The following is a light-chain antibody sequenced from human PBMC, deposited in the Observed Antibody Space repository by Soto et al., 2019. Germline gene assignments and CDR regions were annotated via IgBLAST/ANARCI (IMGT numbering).Light chain of an antibody. J-gene: IGKJ4*01. CDR3: QHYDNLLLT. CDR1: QDINRY. CDR2: DAS. V-gene: IGKV1-33*01. Sequence: DIQMTQSPSSLSASVGDRVTITCQASQDINRYLNWYQQKPGKAPKLLIYDASKLEIGVPSRFSGGGSGTDFTLTVTRLQPEDIATYFCQHYDNLLLTFGGGTKV.